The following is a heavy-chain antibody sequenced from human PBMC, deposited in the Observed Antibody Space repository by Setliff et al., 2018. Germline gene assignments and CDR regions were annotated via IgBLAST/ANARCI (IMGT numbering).Heavy chain of an antibody. V-gene: IGHV4-61*09. CDR2: IYTSGST. CDR1: GGSISSGSFY. D-gene: IGHD6-6*01. J-gene: IGHJ4*02. Sequence: SETLSLTCTVSGGSISSGSFYWSWIRQPAGKGLEWIGHIYTSGSTNYNPSLKTRVTISVDTSKNQFSLKLSSVTAADTAVYYCARGPELDPFDYWGQGTLVTVSS. CDR3: ARGPELDPFDY.